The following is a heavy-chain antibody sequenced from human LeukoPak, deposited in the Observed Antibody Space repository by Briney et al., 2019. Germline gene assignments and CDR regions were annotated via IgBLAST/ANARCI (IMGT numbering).Heavy chain of an antibody. V-gene: IGHV3-21*01. CDR3: ARENHGSFDY. CDR2: ISSSSTHI. CDR1: GFTFSSYG. J-gene: IGHJ4*02. Sequence: GGSLRLSCAASGFTFSSYGMHWVRRAPGKGLEWVSCISSSSTHIFYADSVRGRFAISRDNAKNSLYLQMNSLRAEDTAVYYCARENHGSFDYWGQGSLVTVSS. D-gene: IGHD1-14*01.